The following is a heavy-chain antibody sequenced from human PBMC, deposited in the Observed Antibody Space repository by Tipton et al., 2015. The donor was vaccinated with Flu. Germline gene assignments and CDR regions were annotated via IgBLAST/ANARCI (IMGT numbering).Heavy chain of an antibody. V-gene: IGHV1-8*01. CDR2: MNPNSGNT. Sequence: QSGAEVKKPGASVKVSCKASGYTFTSYDINWVRQATGQGLEWMGWMNPNSGNTGYAQKFQGRVTMTRNTSISTAYMELSSLRSEDTAVYYCARGGYPYCGGDCYSGYFQHWGQGTLVTVSS. CDR1: GYTFTSYD. D-gene: IGHD2-21*01. J-gene: IGHJ1*01. CDR3: ARGGYPYCGGDCYSGYFQH.